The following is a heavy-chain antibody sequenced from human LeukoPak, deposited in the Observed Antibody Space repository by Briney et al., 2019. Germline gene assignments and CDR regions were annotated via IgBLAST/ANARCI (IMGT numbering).Heavy chain of an antibody. Sequence: SETLSLTCTVSGVSISSYYWTWIRQPAGKGLEWIGRIYTSDNTNYNPSLKSRVTMSIDTSKNQFSLKLSSVTAADTAVYYCARDDSSRAWDYWGQGTLVAVSS. J-gene: IGHJ4*02. V-gene: IGHV4-4*07. D-gene: IGHD6-6*01. CDR1: GVSISSYY. CDR3: ARDDSSRAWDY. CDR2: IYTSDNT.